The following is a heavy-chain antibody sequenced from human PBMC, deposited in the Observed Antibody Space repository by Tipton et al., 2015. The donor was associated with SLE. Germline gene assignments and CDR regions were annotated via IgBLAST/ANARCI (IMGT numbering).Heavy chain of an antibody. J-gene: IGHJ4*02. CDR1: GGSISGYY. Sequence: TLSLTCTVSGGSISGYYWSWIRQPPGKGLEWIGYIYHSGSTYYNPSLKSRVTISVDTSKNQFSLRLTSVTAADTAVYTCARHYNLFSAFDSWGQGTLVTVSS. V-gene: IGHV4-59*01. D-gene: IGHD3-3*01. CDR2: IYHSGST. CDR3: ARHYNLFSAFDS.